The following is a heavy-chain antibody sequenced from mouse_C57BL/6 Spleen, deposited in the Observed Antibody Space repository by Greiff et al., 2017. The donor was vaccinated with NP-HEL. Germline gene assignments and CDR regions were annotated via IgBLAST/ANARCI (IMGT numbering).Heavy chain of an antibody. CDR1: GYTFTSYW. V-gene: IGHV1-61*01. J-gene: IGHJ3*01. CDR3: ASTVVGPFAY. D-gene: IGHD1-1*01. CDR2: IYPSDSET. Sequence: QVQLQQPGAELVRPGSSVKLSCKASGYTFTSYWMDWVQQRPGQGLEWIGNIYPSDSETHYNQKFKDKATLTVDKSSSTAYMQLSSLTAEDSAVYYCASTVVGPFAYWGQGTLVTVSA.